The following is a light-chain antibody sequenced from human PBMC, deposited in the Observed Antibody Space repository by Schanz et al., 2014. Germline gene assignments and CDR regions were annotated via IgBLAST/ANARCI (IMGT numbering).Light chain of an antibody. V-gene: IGKV3-20*01. J-gene: IGKJ4*01. CDR3: QQYGGSPLT. CDR2: GAS. CDR1: QSVSSNY. Sequence: EIVLTQSPGTLSLSPGERATLSCRASQSVSSNYLTWYQQKPGQAPRLLIYGASIRATGIPARFSGSGSGTDFTLIIHRLEPEDFAVYYCQQYGGSPLTFGGGTKVEIK.